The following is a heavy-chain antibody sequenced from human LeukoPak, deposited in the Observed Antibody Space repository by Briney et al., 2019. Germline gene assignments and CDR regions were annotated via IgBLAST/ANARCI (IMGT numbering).Heavy chain of an antibody. Sequence: ASVKVSCKASGYTFTSYGISWVRRAPGQGLEWMGWISAYNGNTNYAQKLQGRVTMTTDTSTSTAYMELRSLRSDDTAVYYCARFGSVVVPTQGWFDPWGQGTLVTVSS. J-gene: IGHJ5*02. V-gene: IGHV1-18*04. CDR1: GYTFTSYG. D-gene: IGHD2-2*01. CDR3: ARFGSVVVPTQGWFDP. CDR2: ISAYNGNT.